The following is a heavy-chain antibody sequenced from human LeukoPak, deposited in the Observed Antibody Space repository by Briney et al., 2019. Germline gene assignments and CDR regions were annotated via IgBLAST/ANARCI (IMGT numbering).Heavy chain of an antibody. CDR2: ISSRSMTI. CDR3: AGDLNWYFDL. J-gene: IGHJ2*01. CDR1: GFSLSSYS. Sequence: GGSLRLSCAASGFSLSSYSMNWVRQAPGKGLEWVSYISSRSMTIYYADSVKGRFTISRDNAKNSLYVQMNSLKDDDTAVYYCAGDLNWYFDLWGRGTQVTVSS. V-gene: IGHV3-48*02.